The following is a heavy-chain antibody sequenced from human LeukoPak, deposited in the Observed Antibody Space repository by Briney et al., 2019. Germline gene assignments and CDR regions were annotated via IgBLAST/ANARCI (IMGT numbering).Heavy chain of an antibody. CDR1: GFTFSSYG. V-gene: IGHV3-33*01. CDR2: IWYDGSNK. Sequence: GGSLRLSCAVSGFTFSSYGMHWVRQAPGKGLEWVAVIWYDGSNKYYADSVKGRFTISRDSSKNTLDLQMNSLRAEDTAVYYCVRVGYTNYGIDYWGQGTLVTVST. J-gene: IGHJ4*02. CDR3: VRVGYTNYGIDY. D-gene: IGHD4-11*01.